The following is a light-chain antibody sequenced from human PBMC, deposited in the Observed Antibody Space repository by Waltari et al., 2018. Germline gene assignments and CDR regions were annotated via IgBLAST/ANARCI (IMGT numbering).Light chain of an antibody. CDR3: SSHTTRSLLGV. Sequence: QSVLTQPASVSGSPGQSITISCTGSSHDVDDFNYVAWYQQHPDKAPKLILFDFTTRASGVSSRFSGSKSANTASLTISGLQAEDEAFYYCSSHTTRSLLGVFGGGTKLTVL. CDR2: DFT. V-gene: IGLV2-14*03. CDR1: SHDVDDFNY. J-gene: IGLJ3*02.